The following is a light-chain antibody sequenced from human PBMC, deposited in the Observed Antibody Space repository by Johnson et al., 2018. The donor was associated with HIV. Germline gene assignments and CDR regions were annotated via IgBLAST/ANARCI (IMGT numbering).Light chain of an antibody. J-gene: IGLJ1*01. CDR2: ENN. Sequence: QSVLTQPPSVSAAPGQKVTISCSGTSSNIGNNYVSWYQQFPGTAPKLLIYENNKRPSGIPDRFSGSKSGTSATLGIPGLQTGDEAEYYCGTWDNSLSAFVFGSGTKVAVL. CDR3: GTWDNSLSAFV. V-gene: IGLV1-51*02. CDR1: SSNIGNNY.